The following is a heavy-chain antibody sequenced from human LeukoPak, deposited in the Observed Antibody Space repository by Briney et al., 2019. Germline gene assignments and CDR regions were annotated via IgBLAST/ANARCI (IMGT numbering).Heavy chain of an antibody. Sequence: GGSLRLSCAASGFTFGSYGMSWVRQAPVKGLEWVSTISDTGTSTYYADSVKGRFTISRDNSKNTLYLQMNSLRAEDTAVYYCAKGRPSDILGSEFDPWGQGTLVTVSS. CDR2: ISDTGTST. CDR3: AKGRPSDILGSEFDP. J-gene: IGHJ5*02. CDR1: GFTFGSYG. D-gene: IGHD3-9*01. V-gene: IGHV3-23*01.